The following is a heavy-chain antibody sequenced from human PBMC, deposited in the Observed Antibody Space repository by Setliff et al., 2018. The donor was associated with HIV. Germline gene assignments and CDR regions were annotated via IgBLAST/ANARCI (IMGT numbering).Heavy chain of an antibody. J-gene: IGHJ4*02. V-gene: IGHV4-39*01. Sequence: PSETLSLTCTVSGGSISSSSYYWGWIRQPPGKGLEWIGSIYYSGSTYYNPSLKSRVTISVDTSKNQFSLKLSSVTAADTAVYYCARRGHYDYVWGSLYYFDYWGQGTLVTVSS. D-gene: IGHD3-16*01. CDR1: GGSISSSSYY. CDR3: ARRGHYDYVWGSLYYFDY. CDR2: IYYSGST.